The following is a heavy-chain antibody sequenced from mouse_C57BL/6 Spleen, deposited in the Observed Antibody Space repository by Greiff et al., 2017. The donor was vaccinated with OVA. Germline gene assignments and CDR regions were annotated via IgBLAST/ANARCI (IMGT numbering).Heavy chain of an antibody. CDR1: GYTFTSYW. CDR3: ARPYYYGSSYWYFDV. V-gene: IGHV1-72*01. J-gene: IGHJ1*03. CDR2: IDPNSGGT. D-gene: IGHD1-1*01. Sequence: VQMQQYGAELVKPGASVKLSCKASGYTFTSYWMHWVKQRPGRGLEWIGRIDPNSGGTKYNEKFKSKATLTVDKPSSAAYMQLSSLTSEDAAVYYCARPYYYGSSYWYFDVWGTGTTVTVSS.